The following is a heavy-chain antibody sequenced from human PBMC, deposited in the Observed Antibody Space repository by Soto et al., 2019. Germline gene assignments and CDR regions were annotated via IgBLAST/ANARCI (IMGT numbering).Heavy chain of an antibody. CDR3: ASERPDGARLDP. J-gene: IGHJ5*02. CDR2: IYHSGST. D-gene: IGHD6-6*01. CDR1: GGSISSGDYY. Sequence: QVQLQESGPGLVKPSQTLSLTCTVSGGSISSGDYYWSWIRQPPGKGLEWIGYIYHSGSTYYNPSLERRVTIPVDTSTNQFSLKLTSVTAAATAVYYCASERPDGARLDPWGQGTLVTVSS. V-gene: IGHV4-30-4*01.